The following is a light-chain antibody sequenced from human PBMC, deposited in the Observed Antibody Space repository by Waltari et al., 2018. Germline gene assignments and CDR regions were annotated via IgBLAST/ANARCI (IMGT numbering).Light chain of an antibody. CDR1: QYVSGK. J-gene: IGKJ4*01. CDR2: GAS. CDR3: QQYNDWPGLT. V-gene: IGKV3-15*01. Sequence: EIVMTQSPATLSVSPGERVTLSCRASQYVSGKLAWYQQKPGLVPRLLISGASTRATGVPARFSGSGSGTEFTLTISSLQSEDFAVYYCQQYNDWPGLTFGGGTRVEIK.